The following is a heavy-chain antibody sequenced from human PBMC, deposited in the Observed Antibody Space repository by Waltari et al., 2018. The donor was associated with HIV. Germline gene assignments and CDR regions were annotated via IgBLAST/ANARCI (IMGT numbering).Heavy chain of an antibody. CDR2: ISGSGGST. CDR3: AKAFYPGIAVAGGTDY. D-gene: IGHD6-19*01. CDR1: GFPFSSYA. Sequence: EVQLLESGGGLVQPGGSLRLSCAASGFPFSSYALRWVRQAPGKGLEWVSAISGSGGSTYYADSVKGRFTISRDNSKNTLYLQMNSLRAEDTAVYYCAKAFYPGIAVAGGTDYWGQGTLVTVSS. V-gene: IGHV3-23*01. J-gene: IGHJ4*02.